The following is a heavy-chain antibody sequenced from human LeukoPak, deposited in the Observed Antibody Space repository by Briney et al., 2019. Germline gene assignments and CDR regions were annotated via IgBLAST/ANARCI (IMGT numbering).Heavy chain of an antibody. CDR1: GGSFSGYY. CDR2: INHSGST. D-gene: IGHD3-3*01. V-gene: IGHV4-34*01. CDR3: ASVVIIELNWFDP. Sequence: PSETLSLTCAVYGGSFSGYYWSWIRQPPGKGLEWIGEINHSGSTNYNPSLKSRVTISVDTSKNQFSLKLSSVTAADTAVYYCASVVIIELNWFDPWGQGTLVTVSS. J-gene: IGHJ5*02.